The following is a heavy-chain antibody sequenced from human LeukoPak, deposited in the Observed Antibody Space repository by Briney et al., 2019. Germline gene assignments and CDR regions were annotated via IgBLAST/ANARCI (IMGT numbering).Heavy chain of an antibody. CDR2: ISSSSSTI. CDR1: GFTFSSYS. CDR3: AKEGPHRGSYYLNFDY. D-gene: IGHD1-26*01. J-gene: IGHJ4*02. Sequence: GGSLRLSCAASGFTFSSYSMNWVRQAPGKGLEWVSYISSSSSTIYYADSVKGRFTISRDNAKNSLYLQMNSLRAEDTAIYYCAKEGPHRGSYYLNFDYWGQGTLVTVSS. V-gene: IGHV3-48*04.